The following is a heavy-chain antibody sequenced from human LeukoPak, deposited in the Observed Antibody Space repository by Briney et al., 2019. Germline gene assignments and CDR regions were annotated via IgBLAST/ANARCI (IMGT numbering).Heavy chain of an antibody. CDR2: ISGTGDST. CDR1: GFTFSNYA. CDR3: AKVGGTYYDILTGPSYYYYYMDV. V-gene: IGHV3-23*01. J-gene: IGHJ6*03. D-gene: IGHD3-9*01. Sequence: GGSLRLSCAASGFTFSNYAMSWVRQAPGKGLERVSAISGTGDSTYYADSVKGRFTISRDNSKSTLYLQMSSLRAEETAVYYCAKVGGTYYDILTGPSYYYYYMDVWGKGTTVTVSS.